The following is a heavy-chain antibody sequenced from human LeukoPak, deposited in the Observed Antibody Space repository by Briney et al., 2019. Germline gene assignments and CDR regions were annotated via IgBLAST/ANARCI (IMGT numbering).Heavy chain of an antibody. CDR2: ISSSSSYI. D-gene: IGHD3-10*02. Sequence: GGSLRLSCAASGFTFSSYSMNWVRQAPGKGLEWVSSISSSSSYIYYADSVKGRFTISRDNAKNSLYLQMNSLRAEDTAVYYCAELGITMIGGVWGRGTTVTISS. CDR1: GFTFSSYS. V-gene: IGHV3-21*01. CDR3: AELGITMIGGV. J-gene: IGHJ6*04.